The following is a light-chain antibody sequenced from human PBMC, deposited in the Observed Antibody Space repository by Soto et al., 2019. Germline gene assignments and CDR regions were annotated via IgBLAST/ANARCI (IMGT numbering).Light chain of an antibody. CDR2: GNS. CDR3: QSFDSSRFYV. CDR1: SSNIGTGYD. Sequence: QSVLTQPPSVSGAPGQRVTISCTGSSSNIGTGYDVHWYQQLPGTAPKLLIYGNSNRPSGVPDRFSGSKSGTSASLAITGLQAEDEADYYCQSFDSSRFYVFGTGT. V-gene: IGLV1-40*01. J-gene: IGLJ1*01.